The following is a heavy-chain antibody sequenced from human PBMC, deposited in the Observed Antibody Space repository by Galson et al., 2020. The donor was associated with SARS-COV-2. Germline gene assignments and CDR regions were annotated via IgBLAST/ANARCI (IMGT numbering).Heavy chain of an antibody. CDR1: GYSFTSYW. J-gene: IGHJ5*02. V-gene: IGHV5-10-1*01. Sequence: KIGESLKISCKGSGYSFTSYWISWVRQMPGKGLEWMGRIDPSDSYTNYSPSFQGHVTISADKSISTAYLQWSSLKASDTAMYYCARLQYSSSSGGHWFDPWGQGTLVTVSS. D-gene: IGHD6-6*01. CDR3: ARLQYSSSSGGHWFDP. CDR2: IDPSDSYT.